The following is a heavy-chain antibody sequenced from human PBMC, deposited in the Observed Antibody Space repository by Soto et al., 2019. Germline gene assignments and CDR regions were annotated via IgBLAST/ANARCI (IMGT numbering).Heavy chain of an antibody. J-gene: IGHJ4*02. CDR3: ARVAARRLTPLAKSYYFDY. D-gene: IGHD6-6*01. V-gene: IGHV4-31*03. CDR1: GGSISSGGYY. Sequence: SETLSLTCTVSGGSISSGGYYWSWIRQHPGKGLEWIGYIYYSGSTYYNPSLKSRVTISVDTSKNQFSLKLSSVTAADTAVYYCARVAARRLTPLAKSYYFDYWGQGTLVTVSS. CDR2: IYYSGST.